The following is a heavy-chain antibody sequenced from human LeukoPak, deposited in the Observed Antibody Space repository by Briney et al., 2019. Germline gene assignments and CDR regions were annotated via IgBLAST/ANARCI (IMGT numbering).Heavy chain of an antibody. V-gene: IGHV1-2*04. D-gene: IGHD6-13*01. CDR2: INPNSGGT. Sequence: GASVNVSCKASGYTFTGYYMHWVRQAPGQGLEWMGWINPNSGGTNYAQKLQGWVTMTRDTSISTAYMELSRLRSDDTAVYYCARGDRIAAAGNDYWGQGTLVTVSS. CDR1: GYTFTGYY. CDR3: ARGDRIAAAGNDY. J-gene: IGHJ4*02.